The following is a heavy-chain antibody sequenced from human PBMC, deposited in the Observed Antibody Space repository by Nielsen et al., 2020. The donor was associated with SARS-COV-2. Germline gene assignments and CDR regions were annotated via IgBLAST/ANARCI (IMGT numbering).Heavy chain of an antibody. J-gene: IGHJ4*02. CDR3: ARDPDTDGYSRADH. Sequence: GGSLRLSCAASGFTFSNYWMHWVRQAPGKGLVWVSRIRGDGRSTAYADSVKGRFTISRDSAKNTVSLQMNSLRAEDTAIYYCARDPDTDGYSRADHWGQGTLVTVSS. V-gene: IGHV3-74*01. D-gene: IGHD3-22*01. CDR2: IRGDGRST. CDR1: GFTFSNYW.